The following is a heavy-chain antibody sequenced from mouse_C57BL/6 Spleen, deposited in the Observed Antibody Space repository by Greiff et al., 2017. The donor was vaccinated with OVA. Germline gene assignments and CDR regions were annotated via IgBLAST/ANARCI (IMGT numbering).Heavy chain of an antibody. CDR2: IWGGGST. D-gene: IGHD1-1*01. V-gene: IGHV2-9*01. J-gene: IGHJ4*01. CDR1: GFSLTSYG. CDR3: AKHEGFYYGRGGAMDY. Sequence: VMLVESGPGLVAPSQSLSITCTVSGFSLTSYGVDWVRQPPGKGLEWLEVIWGGGSTNYNSALMSRLSISKDNSKSQVFLKMNSLQTDDTAMYYCAKHEGFYYGRGGAMDYWGQGTSVTVSS.